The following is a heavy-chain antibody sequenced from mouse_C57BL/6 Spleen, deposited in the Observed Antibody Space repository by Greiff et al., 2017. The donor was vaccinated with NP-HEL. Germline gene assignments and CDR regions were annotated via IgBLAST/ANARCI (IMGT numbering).Heavy chain of an antibody. Sequence: EVKLVESGGGLVQPGGSMKLSCVASGFTFSNYWMNWVRQSPEKGLEWVAQIRLKSDNYATHYAESVKGRFTISRDDSKSSVYLQMNNLRAEDTGIYYCTGDSSGYGAWFAYWGQGTLVTVSA. J-gene: IGHJ3*01. V-gene: IGHV6-3*01. CDR1: GFTFSNYW. CDR3: TGDSSGYGAWFAY. CDR2: IRLKSDNYAT. D-gene: IGHD3-2*02.